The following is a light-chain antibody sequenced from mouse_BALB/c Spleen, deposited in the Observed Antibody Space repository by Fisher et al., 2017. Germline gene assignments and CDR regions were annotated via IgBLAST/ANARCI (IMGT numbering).Light chain of an antibody. CDR1: SSISY. CDR3: QQSRKVPYT. CDR2: DTS. J-gene: IGKJ2*01. V-gene: IGKV4-59*01. Sequence: IVITRSPAIMSASPGEKVTMTCSASSSISYMHWYQQKPGTSPKRWIYDTSKLASGVPARFSGSGSGTDFSLNIHPVEEDDIAMYFCQQSRKVPYTFGGGTKLEIK.